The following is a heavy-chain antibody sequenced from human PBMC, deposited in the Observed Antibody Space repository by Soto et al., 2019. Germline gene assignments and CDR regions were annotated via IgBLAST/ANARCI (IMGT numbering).Heavy chain of an antibody. CDR3: ASYSGELPPATGYYYYGMDV. Sequence: GGSMKLSCAASGLTFSSYGMHWVRQAPGKGLEWVAVIWYDGSNKYYADSVKGRFTISRDNSKNTLYLQMNSLRAEDTAVYYCASYSGELPPATGYYYYGMDVWGQGTTVTVSS. J-gene: IGHJ6*02. CDR2: IWYDGSNK. V-gene: IGHV3-33*01. CDR1: GLTFSSYG. D-gene: IGHD1-26*01.